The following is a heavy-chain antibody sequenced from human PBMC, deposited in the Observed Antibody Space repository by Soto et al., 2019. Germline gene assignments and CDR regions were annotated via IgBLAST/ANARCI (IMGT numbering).Heavy chain of an antibody. V-gene: IGHV1-69*02. CDR2: IIPILGIA. CDR1: GGTFSSYT. D-gene: IGHD6-13*01. J-gene: IGHJ4*02. CDR3: ERTITGYSSSWYFDY. Sequence: QVQLVQSGAEVKKPGSSVKVSCKASGGTFSSYTISWVRQAPGQGLEWMGRIIPILGIANYAQKFQGRVTITADKSTSTAYMELSSLSSEDTAVYYCERTITGYSSSWYFDYWGQGTLVTVSS.